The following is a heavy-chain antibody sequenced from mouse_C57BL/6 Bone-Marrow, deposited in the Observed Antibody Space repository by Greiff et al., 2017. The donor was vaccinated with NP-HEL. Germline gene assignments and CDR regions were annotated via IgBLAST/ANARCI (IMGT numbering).Heavy chain of an antibody. J-gene: IGHJ4*01. CDR2: IDPETGGT. Sequence: QVHVKQSGAELVRPGASVTLSCKASGYTFTDYEMHWVKQTPVHGLEWIGAIDPETGGTAYNQKFKGKAILTADKSSSTAYMELRSLTSEDSAVYYCTRGEHDGYFYYAMDYWGQGTSVTVSS. CDR1: GYTFTDYE. V-gene: IGHV1-15*01. D-gene: IGHD2-3*01. CDR3: TRGEHDGYFYYAMDY.